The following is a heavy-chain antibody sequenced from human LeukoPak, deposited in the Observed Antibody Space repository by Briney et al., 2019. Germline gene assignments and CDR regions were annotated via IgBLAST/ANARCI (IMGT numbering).Heavy chain of an antibody. V-gene: IGHV3-30*18. CDR1: GFTVSSNY. D-gene: IGHD6-19*01. Sequence: GGSLRLSCAASGFTVSSNYMSWVRQAPGKGLEWVALISYDGSHKYYADSVKGRFTISRDNSKNTLYLQMNSLRAEDTAVYYCAKVGYSSGWDNFDYWGQGTLVTVSS. CDR2: ISYDGSHK. CDR3: AKVGYSSGWDNFDY. J-gene: IGHJ4*02.